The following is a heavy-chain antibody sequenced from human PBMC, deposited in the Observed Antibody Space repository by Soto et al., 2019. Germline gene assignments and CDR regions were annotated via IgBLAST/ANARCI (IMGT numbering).Heavy chain of an antibody. V-gene: IGHV4-59*08. Sequence: AFQPQCLPKTVVYGTSVDHDGRWIIQTQGKGLEWIGYIYYSGSTNYNPSLKSRVTISVDTSKNQFSLKLSSVTAADTAVYYCARSVILSGGSYKGLIRLHYFDTWGPGTLVTVSS. CDR1: YGTSVDHD. J-gene: IGHJ4*02. D-gene: IGHD3-9*01. CDR2: IYYSGST. CDR3: ARSVILSGGSYKGLIRLHYFDT.